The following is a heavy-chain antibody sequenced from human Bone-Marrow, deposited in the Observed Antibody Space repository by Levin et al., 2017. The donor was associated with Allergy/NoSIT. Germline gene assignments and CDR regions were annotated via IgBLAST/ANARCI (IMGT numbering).Heavy chain of an antibody. Sequence: ASVKVSCKASGYTFSSYGISWVRQAPGQGLEWMGWISAYNGNTDYAQKFQGRVTMTTDTSTTTAYMELRSLRSDDTAVYYWARESKIYCTVPVCHFDYWGQGTLVTVSS. CDR1: GYTFSSYG. CDR3: ARESKIYCTVPVCHFDY. J-gene: IGHJ4*02. V-gene: IGHV1-18*01. D-gene: IGHD2-8*02. CDR2: ISAYNGNT.